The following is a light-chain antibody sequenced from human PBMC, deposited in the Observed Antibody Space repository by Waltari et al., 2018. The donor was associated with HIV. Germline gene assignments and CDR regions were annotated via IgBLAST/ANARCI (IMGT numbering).Light chain of an antibody. CDR1: SRDVGGHNY. CDR2: DVS. J-gene: IGLJ2*01. CDR3: SSYTSSSPVV. V-gene: IGLV2-14*03. Sequence: QSALTQPASVSGSPGQSLTISCTGTSRDVGGHNYVSWYQQHPGKAPKLMIYDVSNRPSGVSNRFSGSKSGNTASLTISGLQAEDEADYYCSSYTSSSPVVFGGGTKLTVL.